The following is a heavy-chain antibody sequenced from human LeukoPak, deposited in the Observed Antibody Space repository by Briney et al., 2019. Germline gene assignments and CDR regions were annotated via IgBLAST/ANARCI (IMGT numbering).Heavy chain of an antibody. J-gene: IGHJ6*03. CDR1: GFTFSDYY. CDR3: ARYTHGNYYDFWSGYYNYYMDV. Sequence: GGSMRLSCAASGFTFSDYYMSWIRQAPGKGLEWVSYISSSGSTIYYADSVKGRFTISRDNAKNSLYLQMNSLRAEDTAVYYCARYTHGNYYDFWSGYYNYYMDVWGKGTTVTVS. V-gene: IGHV3-11*04. CDR2: ISSSGSTI. D-gene: IGHD3-3*01.